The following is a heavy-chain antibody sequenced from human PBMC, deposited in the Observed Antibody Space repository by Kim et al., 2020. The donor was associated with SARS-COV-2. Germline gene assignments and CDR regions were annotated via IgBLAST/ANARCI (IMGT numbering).Heavy chain of an antibody. V-gene: IGHV3-64*01. Sequence: GGSLRLSCAASGFTFSSYAMHWVRQAPGKGLEYVSAISSNGGSTYYPNSVEGRFTISRDNSTNTLYLQMGSLRAEDMAVYYCARGGGPYYYDSSGYYVDYWGQGTLVTVSS. CDR1: GFTFSSYA. J-gene: IGHJ4*02. CDR2: ISSNGGST. CDR3: ARGGGPYYYDSSGYYVDY. D-gene: IGHD3-22*01.